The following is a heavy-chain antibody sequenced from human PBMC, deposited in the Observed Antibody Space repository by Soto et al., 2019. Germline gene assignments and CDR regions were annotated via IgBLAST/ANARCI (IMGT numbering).Heavy chain of an antibody. CDR2: TYYSGST. D-gene: IGHD2-2*01. Sequence: QVQLQESGPGLVKPSQTLSLTCTVSGGSISSGGYYWSWIRQHPGKGLEWIGSTYYSGSTYYNPSLRSRVTISVDTSKNQFSLKLSSVTAADTAVYYCARGVYCSSTSCYLGWFDPWGQGTLVTVSS. CDR3: ARGVYCSSTSCYLGWFDP. J-gene: IGHJ5*02. V-gene: IGHV4-31*03. CDR1: GGSISSGGYY.